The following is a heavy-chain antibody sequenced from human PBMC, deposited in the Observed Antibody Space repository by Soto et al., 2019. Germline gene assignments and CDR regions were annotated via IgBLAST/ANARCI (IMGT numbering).Heavy chain of an antibody. J-gene: IGHJ5*02. CDR3: ARLNFDFWSGSLDWFDP. V-gene: IGHV4-39*01. D-gene: IGHD3-3*01. CDR2: IYYSGST. CDR1: GGSISSSSYY. Sequence: QLQLQESGPGLVKPSETLSLTCTVSGGSISSSSYYWGWIRQPPGKGLEWIGSIYYSGSTYYNPSLKSRVTISVDTSKNQFSLKLSSVTAADTAVYYCARLNFDFWSGSLDWFDPWGQGTLVTVSS.